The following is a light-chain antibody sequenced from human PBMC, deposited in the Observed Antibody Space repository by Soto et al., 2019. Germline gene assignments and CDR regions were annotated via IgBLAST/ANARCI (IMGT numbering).Light chain of an antibody. CDR1: SSDVGSYTY. Sequence: SALTQPASVSGSPGQSITISCTGTSSDVGSYTYVSWYQQHPGKAPKLLIFDVSNRPSGVSDRFSGSKSGNTASLTISGLQAEDEADYYCSSYTSTSTRVFGGGTKVTVL. CDR3: SSYTSTSTRV. J-gene: IGLJ3*02. V-gene: IGLV2-14*01. CDR2: DVS.